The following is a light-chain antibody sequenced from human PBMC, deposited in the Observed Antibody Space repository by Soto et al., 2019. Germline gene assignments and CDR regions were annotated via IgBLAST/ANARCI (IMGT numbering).Light chain of an antibody. Sequence: ILLTQSPATLSVSPGERATLSCRSSQTINRNLGWYQQKPGQAPRLLIFAASTRAPGIPARFSGSGSGTAFTLTISGLQSEDFAVYYCQQYNSWTSITFGQGTRLEVK. V-gene: IGKV3-15*01. CDR1: QTINRN. CDR3: QQYNSWTSIT. CDR2: AAS. J-gene: IGKJ5*01.